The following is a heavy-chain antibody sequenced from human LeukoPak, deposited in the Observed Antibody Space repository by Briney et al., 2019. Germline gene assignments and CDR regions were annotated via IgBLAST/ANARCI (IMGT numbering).Heavy chain of an antibody. V-gene: IGHV1-69*13. J-gene: IGHJ3*02. Sequence: SVKVSCKASGGTFSSYAISWVRQAPGQGLEWMGGIIPIFGTANYAQKFQGRVTITADESTSTAYMELSSLRSEDTAVYYCARVAAVEMATKYAFDIWGQGTMVTVSS. CDR1: GGTFSSYA. CDR2: IIPIFGTA. CDR3: ARVAAVEMATKYAFDI. D-gene: IGHD5-24*01.